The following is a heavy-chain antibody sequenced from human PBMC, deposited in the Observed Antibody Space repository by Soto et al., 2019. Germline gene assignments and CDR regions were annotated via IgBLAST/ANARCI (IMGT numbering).Heavy chain of an antibody. Sequence: QVQLVQSGAEVKKPGSSVKVSCKTSGDTFSSYGINWVRLAPGQGLEWMGGIKPVFGSPVYARKFEGRLTMTADESPSTAYMLLSSLKSEDAAVFYCARGGGHCCSTSCVDFWGQGALLTVSS. CDR2: IKPVFGSP. CDR3: ARGGGHCCSTSCVDF. D-gene: IGHD2-2*01. V-gene: IGHV1-69*01. CDR1: GDTFSSYG. J-gene: IGHJ4*02.